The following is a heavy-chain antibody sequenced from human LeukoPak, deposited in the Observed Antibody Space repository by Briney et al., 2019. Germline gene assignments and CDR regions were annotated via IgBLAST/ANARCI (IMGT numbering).Heavy chain of an antibody. J-gene: IGHJ5*02. CDR2: ISAYNGNT. D-gene: IGHD3-22*01. Sequence: ASVNVSCKASGYTFTSYGISWVRQAPGQGLEWMGWISAYNGNTNYAQKLQGRVTMTTDTSTSTAYMELRSLRSDDTAVYYCAINKYYYDSSGYYYVVWFDPWGQGTLVTVSS. CDR3: AINKYYYDSSGYYYVVWFDP. CDR1: GYTFTSYG. V-gene: IGHV1-18*01.